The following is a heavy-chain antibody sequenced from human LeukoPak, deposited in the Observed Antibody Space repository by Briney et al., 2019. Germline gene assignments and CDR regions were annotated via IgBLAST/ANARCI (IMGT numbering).Heavy chain of an antibody. CDR3: ANMGYCTNGVYFDY. D-gene: IGHD2-8*01. CDR2: ISGSGGST. J-gene: IGHJ4*02. Sequence: GGSLRLSCAASGFTFSSYAMSWVRQAPGKGLEWVSAISGSGGSTYYADSVKGRFTISRDNSKNTLYLQKNSLRAGDTAVYYCANMGYCTNGVYFDYWGQGTLVTVSS. V-gene: IGHV3-23*01. CDR1: GFTFSSYA.